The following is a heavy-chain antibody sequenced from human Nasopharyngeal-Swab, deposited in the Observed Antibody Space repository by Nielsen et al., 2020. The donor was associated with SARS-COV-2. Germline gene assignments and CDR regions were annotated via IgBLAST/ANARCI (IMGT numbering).Heavy chain of an antibody. CDR2: IYYSGST. J-gene: IGHJ4*02. Sequence: SETLSLTCTVSGGSISSYYWSWIRQPPGKGLEWIGYIYYSGSTNYNPSLKSRVTISVDTSKNQFSLKLSSVTAADTAAYYCARALTTYYDFWSGYYVFDYWGQGTLVTVSS. V-gene: IGHV4-59*13. D-gene: IGHD3-3*01. CDR1: GGSISSYY. CDR3: ARALTTYYDFWSGYYVFDY.